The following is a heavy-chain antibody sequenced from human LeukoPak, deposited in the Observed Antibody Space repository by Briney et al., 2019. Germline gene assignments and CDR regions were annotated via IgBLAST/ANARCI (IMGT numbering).Heavy chain of an antibody. CDR2: IIPIFGTA. CDR3: AREGLYGSGSYSDY. Sequence: ASVKVSCKASGGTFSSYAISWVRQAPGQGLEWMGGIIPIFGTANYAQKFQGRVTITADKSTSTAYMELRSLRSDDTAVYYCAREGLYGSGSYSDYWGQGTLVTVSS. J-gene: IGHJ4*02. D-gene: IGHD3-10*01. CDR1: GGTFSSYA. V-gene: IGHV1-69*06.